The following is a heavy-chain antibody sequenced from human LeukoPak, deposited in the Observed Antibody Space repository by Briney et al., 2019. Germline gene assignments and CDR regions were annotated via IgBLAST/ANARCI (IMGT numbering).Heavy chain of an antibody. V-gene: IGHV3-23*01. CDR1: GLTFSSYA. CDR3: AKWIAAPPNGGY. J-gene: IGHJ4*02. Sequence: GGSLRLSCAASGLTFSSYAMTWVRQAPGKGLEWVSVIIGSGVSTYYADSVKGRFTISRDNSKNTLYLQMNSLRAEDTAVYYCAKWIAAPPNGGYWGQGTLVTVSS. CDR2: IIGSGVST. D-gene: IGHD6-6*01.